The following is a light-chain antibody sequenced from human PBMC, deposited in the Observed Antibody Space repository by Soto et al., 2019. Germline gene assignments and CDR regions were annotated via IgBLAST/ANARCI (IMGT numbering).Light chain of an antibody. CDR2: GAS. J-gene: IGKJ1*01. CDR3: QQYNNWPVT. V-gene: IGKV3-15*01. CDR1: QIISTN. Sequence: EIVMTQSPATLSLYPGERATLSCRASQIISTNLAWYQQKPGQAPRLLIYGASTRATGIPARFSGSGSGTEFALTISSLQSEDFAVYYCQQYNNWPVTFGQGTKVDIK.